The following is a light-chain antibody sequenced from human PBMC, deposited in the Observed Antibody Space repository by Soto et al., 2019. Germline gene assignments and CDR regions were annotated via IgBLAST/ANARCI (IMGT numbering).Light chain of an antibody. CDR3: QQRSSWPPPT. J-gene: IGKJ4*01. CDR1: ESVGNY. CDR2: DAS. Sequence: IVLTQSPATLSLSPGERATLSCRASESVGNYLAWYQEKPGQAPRLLIYDASNRATGIPPRFSGSGSVTDVSLTISSLEPEDVAVYDCQQRSSWPPPTFGGGTKVEI. V-gene: IGKV3-11*01.